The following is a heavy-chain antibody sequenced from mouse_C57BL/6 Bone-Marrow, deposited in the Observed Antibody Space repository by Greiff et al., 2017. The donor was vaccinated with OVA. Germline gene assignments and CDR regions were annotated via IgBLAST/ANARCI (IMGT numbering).Heavy chain of an antibody. J-gene: IGHJ3*01. Sequence: QVQLQQPGAELVRPGTSVHLSCNASGYTFTSYWMHWVKQRPGQGLEWIGVIDPSDSYTNYNQKFKGKATLTVDTSSSTAYMQLSSLTSEDSAVYYCASLLWFAYWGQGTLVTVSA. CDR2: IDPSDSYT. CDR1: GYTFTSYW. D-gene: IGHD2-10*01. CDR3: ASLLWFAY. V-gene: IGHV1-59*01.